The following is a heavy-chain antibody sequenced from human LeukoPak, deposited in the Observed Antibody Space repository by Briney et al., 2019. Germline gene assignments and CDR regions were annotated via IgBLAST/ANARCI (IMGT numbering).Heavy chain of an antibody. CDR3: ARGRLV. Sequence: SETLSLTGAVYGGSFSGYYWSWIRQPPGKGLEWIGEINHSGSTNYNPSLKSRVTISVDTSKNQFSLKLSSVTAADTAVYYCARGRLVWGQGTMVTVSS. J-gene: IGHJ3*01. V-gene: IGHV4-34*01. CDR2: INHSGST. CDR1: GGSFSGYY.